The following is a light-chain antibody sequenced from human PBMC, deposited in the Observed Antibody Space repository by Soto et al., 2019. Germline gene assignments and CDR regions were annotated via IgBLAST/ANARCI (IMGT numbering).Light chain of an antibody. V-gene: IGKV3-20*01. CDR3: QQYGSSPPIT. J-gene: IGKJ5*01. CDR1: HSVSSSY. Sequence: EIVLTQSPGTLSFSPGERATLSCRASHSVSSSYLAWYQQKPGQAPRLLIYGASSRATGIPDRFSGSGSGTDFTLTISRLEPEDFAVYYCQQYGSSPPITFGQGNDWRL. CDR2: GAS.